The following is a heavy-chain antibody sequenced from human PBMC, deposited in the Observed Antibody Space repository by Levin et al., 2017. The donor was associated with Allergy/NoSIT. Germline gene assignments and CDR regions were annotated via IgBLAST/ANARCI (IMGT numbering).Heavy chain of an antibody. Sequence: LSLTCAASGFTFDDYGMNWVRQAPGKGLGWVSGINWKGGRTGYADSVKGRFTISRDNAKNSLYLQMNSLRAEDTALYYCARDKGIAVAGGFDYWGQGTLVTVSS. CDR3: ARDKGIAVAGGFDY. J-gene: IGHJ4*02. V-gene: IGHV3-20*04. CDR2: INWKGGRT. CDR1: GFTFDDYG. D-gene: IGHD6-19*01.